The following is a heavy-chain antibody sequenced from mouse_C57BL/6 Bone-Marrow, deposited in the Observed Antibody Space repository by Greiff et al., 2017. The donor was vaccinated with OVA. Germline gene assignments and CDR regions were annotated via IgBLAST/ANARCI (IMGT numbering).Heavy chain of an antibody. V-gene: IGHV1-15*01. D-gene: IGHD1-1*01. J-gene: IGHJ4*01. CDR2: IDPETGGT. CDR1: GYTFTDYE. Sequence: QVQLKQSGAELVRPGASVTLSCKASGYTFTDYEMHWVKQTPVHGLEWIGAIDPETGGTAYNQKFKGKAILTADKSSSTAYMELRSLTSEDSAVYYCTRQPYYYGSLYAMDYWGQGTSVTVSS. CDR3: TRQPYYYGSLYAMDY.